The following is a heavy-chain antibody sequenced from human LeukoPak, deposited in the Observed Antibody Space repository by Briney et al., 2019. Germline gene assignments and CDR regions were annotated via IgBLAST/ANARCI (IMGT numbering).Heavy chain of an antibody. V-gene: IGHV3-48*03. CDR2: ISSSGSTI. D-gene: IGHD4-17*01. CDR3: ARVPDYGDAFDI. CDR1: GFTFSSYE. Sequence: PGGSLRLSCAASGFTFSSYEMNWVRQAPGKGLEWVSYISSSGSTIYYADSVKGRFTISRDNAKNSLYLQMNSLRLVATAVYYCARVPDYGDAFDIWGQGTMVTVSS. J-gene: IGHJ3*02.